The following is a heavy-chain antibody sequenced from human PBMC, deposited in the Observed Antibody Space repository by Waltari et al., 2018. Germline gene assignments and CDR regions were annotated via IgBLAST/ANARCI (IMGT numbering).Heavy chain of an antibody. CDR3: ARGGATVTTPAMDYYYYGMDV. D-gene: IGHD4-17*01. CDR1: GYTFTGYY. Sequence: QVQLVQSGAEVKKPGASVKVSCKASGYTFTGYYMHWVRQAPGQGLEWMGRINPNSGGTNYAQKFQGRVTMTRDTSISTAYMELSRLRSDDTAVYYCARGGATVTTPAMDYYYYGMDVWGQGTTVTVSS. V-gene: IGHV1-2*06. J-gene: IGHJ6*02. CDR2: INPNSGGT.